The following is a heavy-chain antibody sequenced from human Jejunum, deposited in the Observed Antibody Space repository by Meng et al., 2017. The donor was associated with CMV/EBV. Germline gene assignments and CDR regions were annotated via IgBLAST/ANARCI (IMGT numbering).Heavy chain of an antibody. CDR3: AKGVTAGSPYEALDS. Sequence: FAFSTFTMGWVREAPGEGGGWVSTLPYNGAATTYADSVKGRFTSARDSSKNTLDLRMNSRTADDTAVYYCAKGVTAGSPYEALDSGGKGKMVTVSS. CDR2: LPYNGAAT. J-gene: IGHJ3*02. V-gene: IGHV3-23*01. CDR1: FAFSTFT. D-gene: IGHD2-21*02.